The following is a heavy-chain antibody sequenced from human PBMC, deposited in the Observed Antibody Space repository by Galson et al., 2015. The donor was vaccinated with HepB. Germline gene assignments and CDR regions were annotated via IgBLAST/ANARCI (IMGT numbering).Heavy chain of an antibody. Sequence: ETLSLTCTVSGYSINSGGYYWGWIRQPPEKGLEWIGTMYHSGAAYYNPSLKCRVPMAVDASRNHFSLKLTSVTAADRAVYYCARHRGNYGFFEFDVWGQGTMVTVSS. CDR1: GYSINSGGYY. CDR2: MYHSGAA. D-gene: IGHD3-10*01. CDR3: ARHRGNYGFFEFDV. J-gene: IGHJ3*01. V-gene: IGHV4-39*01.